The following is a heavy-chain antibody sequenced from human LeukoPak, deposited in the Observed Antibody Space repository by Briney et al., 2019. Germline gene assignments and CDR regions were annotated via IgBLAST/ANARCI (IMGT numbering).Heavy chain of an antibody. CDR2: IRSKAYGGTT. J-gene: IGHJ3*02. D-gene: IGHD5-12*01. V-gene: IGHV3-49*03. CDR1: GFTFTSYN. CDR3: TIIVATWGDDAFDI. Sequence: PGGSLRLSCAASGFTFTSYNMNWFRQAPGKGLEWVGFIRSKAYGGTTEYAASVKGRFTISRDDSKSIAYLQMNSLKTEDTAVYYCTIIVATWGDDAFDIWGQGTMVTVSS.